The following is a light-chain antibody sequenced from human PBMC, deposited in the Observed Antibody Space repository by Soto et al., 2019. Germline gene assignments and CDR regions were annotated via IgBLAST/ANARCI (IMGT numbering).Light chain of an antibody. CDR1: QAVNPW. Sequence: DIQMTQSPSIVSASVGDTVTITCRASQAVNPWLAWHQQKPGKVPTVLIYMTSDLENGVPSRFSGSGSGTEFTLTISNLQPADFATYYCQQYYSRESFGQGTKV. V-gene: IGKV1-5*03. J-gene: IGKJ1*01. CDR2: MTS. CDR3: QQYYSRES.